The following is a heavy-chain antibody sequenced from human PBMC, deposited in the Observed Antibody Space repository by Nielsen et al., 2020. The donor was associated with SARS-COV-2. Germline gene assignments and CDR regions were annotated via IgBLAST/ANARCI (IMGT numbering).Heavy chain of an antibody. CDR2: INTNTGNP. V-gene: IGHV7-4-1*02. D-gene: IGHD3-10*01. J-gene: IGHJ6*02. Sequence: WVRQAPGQGLEWMGWINTNTGNPTYAQGFTGRFVFSLDTSVSTAYLQISSLKAEDTAVYYCARDFSIWFGEFLEDNVPIYYYYGMGVWGQGTTVTVSS. CDR3: ARDFSIWFGEFLEDNVPIYYYYGMGV.